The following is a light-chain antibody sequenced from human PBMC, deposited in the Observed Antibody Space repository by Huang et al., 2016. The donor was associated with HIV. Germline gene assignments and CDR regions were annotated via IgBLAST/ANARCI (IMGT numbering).Light chain of an antibody. V-gene: IGKV4-1*01. Sequence: DIVMTQSPDSLSISPGERATINCKSSQSLLYNLNSKNYLAWFQKRPGQPPKLLFHWSASRQSGIPKRFSASGSGTDFTLTIDNLQTEDVAIYYCQQHYRNPQTFGRGTAVEI. CDR2: WSA. J-gene: IGKJ4*01. CDR1: QSLLYNLNSKNY. CDR3: QQHYRNPQT.